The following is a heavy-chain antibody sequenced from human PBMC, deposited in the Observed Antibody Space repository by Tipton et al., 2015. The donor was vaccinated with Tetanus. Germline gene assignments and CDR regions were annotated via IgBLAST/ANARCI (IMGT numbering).Heavy chain of an antibody. V-gene: IGHV5-51*01. CDR1: GHNSRSYW. J-gene: IGHJ5*02. CDR3: ARLPKHYSASGST. Sequence: QSGPEVKKPGESLKISCKASGHNSRSYWVSWVRQMPGKGLEWMGIIYPGDSDATYNPSFQGQVTISADKSISTAYLQWTSLKPSDTAIYFCARLPKHYSASGSTWGQGTQVTVSS. D-gene: IGHD3-10*01. CDR2: IYPGDSDA.